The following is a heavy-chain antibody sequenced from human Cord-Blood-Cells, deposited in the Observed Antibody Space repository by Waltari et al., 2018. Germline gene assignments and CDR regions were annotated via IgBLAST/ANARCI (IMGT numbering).Heavy chain of an antibody. V-gene: IGHV1-24*01. Sequence: QVQLVQSGAEVKKPGASVKVSCKVSGYTLNELSMHWVRQAPGKGLGWMGGFVPEDGETSYAPKFQGRVTMTEDTSTDTAYMELSSLSSEDTAVYYCATSPPYSSSWYYFDYWGQGTLVTVSS. D-gene: IGHD6-13*01. CDR3: ATSPPYSSSWYYFDY. CDR2: FVPEDGET. J-gene: IGHJ4*02. CDR1: GYTLNELS.